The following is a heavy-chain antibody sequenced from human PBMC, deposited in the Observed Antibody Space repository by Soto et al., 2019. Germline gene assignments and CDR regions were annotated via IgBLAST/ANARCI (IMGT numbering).Heavy chain of an antibody. CDR3: AKDIVVVVAAGDAFDI. Sequence: PGGSLRLSCAASGFTFSSYAMSWVRQAPGKGLEWVSSISGSSGSTYNADFVRGRFTISRDKSKNTLYLQMNSLRAEDTAVYYCAKDIVVVVAAGDAFDIWGQGTMVTVSS. CDR2: ISGSSGST. V-gene: IGHV3-23*01. CDR1: GFTFSSYA. J-gene: IGHJ3*02. D-gene: IGHD2-15*01.